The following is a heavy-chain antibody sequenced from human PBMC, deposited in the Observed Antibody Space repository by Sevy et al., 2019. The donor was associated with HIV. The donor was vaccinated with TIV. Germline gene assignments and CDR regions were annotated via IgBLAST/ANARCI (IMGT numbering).Heavy chain of an antibody. J-gene: IGHJ4*02. CDR2: ISAYNGNT. D-gene: IGHD3-10*01. Sequence: ASVKVSCKASGYTFTSYGISWVRQAPGQGLEWMGWISAYNGNTNYAQKLQGRVTMTTDTSTSTAYMGLRSLRSDDTAVYYCARGLLWFGELSDFDYWGQGTLVTVSS. CDR3: ARGLLWFGELSDFDY. CDR1: GYTFTSYG. V-gene: IGHV1-18*01.